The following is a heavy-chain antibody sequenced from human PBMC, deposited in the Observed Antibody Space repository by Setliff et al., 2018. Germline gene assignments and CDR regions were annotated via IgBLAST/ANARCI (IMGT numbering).Heavy chain of an antibody. Sequence: SETLSLTCTVSGGSVSNSGFFWGWLRQAPGKGLEWIGNIYDSGSSNYNASLKSRLIITRDTSKNQISLKLTSVTAADTAVYCCGRGFSRMEGWGNWFDPWGQGILVTVSS. V-gene: IGHV4-39*01. J-gene: IGHJ5*02. CDR3: GRGFSRMEGWGNWFDP. D-gene: IGHD3-3*01. CDR1: GGSVSNSGFF. CDR2: IYDSGSS.